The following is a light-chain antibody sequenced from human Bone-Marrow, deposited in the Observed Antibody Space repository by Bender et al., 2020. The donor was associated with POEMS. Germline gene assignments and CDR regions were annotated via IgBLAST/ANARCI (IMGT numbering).Light chain of an antibody. CDR1: NSNIRNNF. J-gene: IGLJ3*02. V-gene: IGLV1-51*02. CDR3: GTWDSSLSSWV. Sequence: QSVLTQPPSVSATPGQKVAISCFGSNSNIRNNFVSWYQQVPGTAPKLLIHENNKRPSGIPDRFSGSKSDTSATLAITGLQTGDEADYYCGTWDSSLSSWVFGGGTRLTVL. CDR2: ENN.